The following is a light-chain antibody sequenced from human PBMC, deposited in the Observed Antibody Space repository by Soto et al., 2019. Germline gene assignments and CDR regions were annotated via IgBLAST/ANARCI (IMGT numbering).Light chain of an antibody. J-gene: IGKJ1*01. CDR3: LQDYNYPRT. CDR2: AAS. CDR1: QGIRNN. V-gene: IGKV1-6*01. Sequence: AIQMTQSPSSLSASVGDRVTITCRASQGIRNNLGWYQQKPGKAPNLLIYAASSLQSGVPSRFSGSGSGTDFTLAISSLQPEDFATYYCLQDYNYPRTFGQGTKVEIK.